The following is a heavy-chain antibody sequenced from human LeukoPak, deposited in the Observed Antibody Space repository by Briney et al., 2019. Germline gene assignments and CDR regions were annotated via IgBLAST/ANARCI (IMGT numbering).Heavy chain of an antibody. D-gene: IGHD6-19*01. CDR3: ATSGWYLLPGVY. J-gene: IGHJ4*02. CDR2: INHSGST. Sequence: SGTLSLTCAVYGGSFSGYYWSWIRQPPGKGLEWIGEINHSGSTNYNPSLKSRVTISVDTSKNQFSLKLSSVTAADTAVYYCATSGWYLLPGVYWGQGTLVTVSS. V-gene: IGHV4-34*01. CDR1: GGSFSGYY.